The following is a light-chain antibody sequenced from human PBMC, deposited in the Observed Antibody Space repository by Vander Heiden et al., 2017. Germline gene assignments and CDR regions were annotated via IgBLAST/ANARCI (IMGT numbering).Light chain of an antibody. CDR1: KWGDKY. V-gene: IGLV3-1*01. CDR3: QAWDSSTVV. CDR2: QDS. J-gene: IGLJ2*01. Sequence: SYELTQPPSVSVSPGQTASITCSGDKWGDKYACWYQQKPGQSPVLVIYQDSKRPSGIPERFSGSNSGNTATLTISGTQAMDEADYYCQAWDSSTVVFGGGTKLT.